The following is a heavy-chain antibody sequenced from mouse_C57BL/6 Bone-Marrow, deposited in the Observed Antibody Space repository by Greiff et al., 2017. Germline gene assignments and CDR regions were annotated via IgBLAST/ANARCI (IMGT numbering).Heavy chain of an antibody. Sequence: VQLQQSGAELARPGASVKLSCKASGYTFTSYGISWVKQRTGQGLEWIGEIYPRSGNTYYNEKFKGKATLTVDKSSSTAYMELRSLTSGDSAVYVCAGFYYDTSYWYFDVGGTGTTVTVSS. CDR2: IYPRSGNT. V-gene: IGHV1-81*01. D-gene: IGHD2-4*01. J-gene: IGHJ1*03. CDR1: GYTFTSYG. CDR3: AGFYYDTSYWYFDV.